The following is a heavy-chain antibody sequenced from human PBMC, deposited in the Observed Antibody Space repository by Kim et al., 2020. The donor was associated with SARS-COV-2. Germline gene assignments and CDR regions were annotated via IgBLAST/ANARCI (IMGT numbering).Heavy chain of an antibody. CDR2: SRNKHNSYTT. Sequence: GGSLRLSCAASGFTFSDQYMDWVRRAPGKGLEWVGRSRNKHNSYTTEYAASVKGRFTISRDDSKNSLYLQMNSLKSEDTAVYYCVRGGGENKFDYWGRGTLVTVSS. D-gene: IGHD2-21*01. CDR1: GFTFSDQY. CDR3: VRGGGENKFDY. V-gene: IGHV3-72*01. J-gene: IGHJ4*02.